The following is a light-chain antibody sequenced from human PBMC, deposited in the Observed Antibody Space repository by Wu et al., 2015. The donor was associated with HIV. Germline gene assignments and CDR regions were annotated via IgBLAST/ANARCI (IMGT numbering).Light chain of an antibody. CDR1: QSVSNNY. J-gene: IGKJ5*01. Sequence: PGERATLSCRASQSVSNNYFAWFQQKPGQAPRLLIYSASSRATGIPDRFSGSGSGTDFTLTITRLEPEDFAVYYCQQYDTSITFGQGTRL. CDR2: SAS. CDR3: QQYDTSIT. V-gene: IGKV3-20*01.